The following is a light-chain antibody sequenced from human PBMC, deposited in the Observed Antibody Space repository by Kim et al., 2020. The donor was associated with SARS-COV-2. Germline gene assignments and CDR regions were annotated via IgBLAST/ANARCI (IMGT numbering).Light chain of an antibody. CDR2: DVS. CDR3: SSYTSSSPWV. Sequence: QSALTQPASVSGSPGQSITISCTGTSSDVDGYNYVSWYQQHPGKAPKLMIYDVSNRPSGVSNRFSGSKSGNTASLTISELQAEDEADYYCSSYTSSSPWVFGGGTQLTVL. V-gene: IGLV2-14*03. CDR1: SSDVDGYNY. J-gene: IGLJ3*02.